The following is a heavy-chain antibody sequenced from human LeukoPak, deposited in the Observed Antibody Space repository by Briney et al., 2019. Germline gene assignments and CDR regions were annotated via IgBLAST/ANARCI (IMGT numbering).Heavy chain of an antibody. Sequence: PGRSLRLSCAASGFTFSSYGMHWVRHAPGKGLDWVAVIWYDGSNIYHGDSVKGRFTVSRDNSKNTLYLQMNSLRAEDTAVYYCARARNDYDSNGFSTLDYWGQGTLVTVYS. V-gene: IGHV3-33*01. CDR2: IWYDGSNI. CDR1: GFTFSSYG. CDR3: ARARNDYDSNGFSTLDY. D-gene: IGHD3-22*01. J-gene: IGHJ4*02.